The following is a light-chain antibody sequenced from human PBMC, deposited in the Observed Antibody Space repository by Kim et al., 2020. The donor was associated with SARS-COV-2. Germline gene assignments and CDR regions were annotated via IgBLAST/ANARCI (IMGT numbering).Light chain of an antibody. V-gene: IGLV3-21*04. CDR2: YDS. J-gene: IGLJ3*02. Sequence: SYELTQPPSVSGAPGKTARITCGGNNIGSKSVHWYQQKPAQAPVLVIYYDSDRPSGIPERFSGSNSGNTATLTISRVEAGDEADYYCQVWDRSSDHRGVF. CDR3: QVWDRSSDHRGV. CDR1: NIGSKS.